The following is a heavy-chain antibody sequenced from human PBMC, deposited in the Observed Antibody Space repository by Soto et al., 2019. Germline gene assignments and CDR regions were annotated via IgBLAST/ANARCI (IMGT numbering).Heavy chain of an antibody. CDR1: GGTFSSYA. D-gene: IGHD3-10*01. CDR2: IIPIFGTA. J-gene: IGHJ6*02. Sequence: GASVKVSCKASGGTFSSYAISWVRQAPGQGLEWMGGIIPIFGTANYAQQFQGRVAITADESTSTAYMELSSLRSEDTAVCYFASETSGRSYYYGMDFWGQGTTVTVSS. CDR3: ASETSGRSYYYGMDF. V-gene: IGHV1-69*13.